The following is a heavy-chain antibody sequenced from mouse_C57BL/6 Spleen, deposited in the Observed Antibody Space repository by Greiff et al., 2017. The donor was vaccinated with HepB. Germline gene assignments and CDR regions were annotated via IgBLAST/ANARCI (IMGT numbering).Heavy chain of an antibody. Sequence: EVHLVESGGGLVKPGGSLKLSCAASGFTFSDYGMHWVRQAPEKGLEWVAYISSGSSTIYYADTVKGRFPISRDNAKNTLFLQMTSLRSEDTAMYYCAKSSGSNFDYWGQGTTLTVSS. D-gene: IGHD1-1*01. CDR2: ISSGSSTI. J-gene: IGHJ2*01. CDR3: AKSSGSNFDY. CDR1: GFTFSDYG. V-gene: IGHV5-17*01.